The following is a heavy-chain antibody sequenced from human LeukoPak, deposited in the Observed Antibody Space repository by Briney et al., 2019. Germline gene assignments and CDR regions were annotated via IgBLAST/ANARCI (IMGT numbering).Heavy chain of an antibody. J-gene: IGHJ6*02. CDR3: AREAGGYYGSGPMDV. V-gene: IGHV4-4*07. CDR1: GGSISSYY. Sequence: SETLSLTCTVSGGSISSYYWSWIRQPAGKRLECIGRIYTSGSTNYNPSLKSRVTISVDTSQTQFSLTLSSVTAADTAVYYCAREAGGYYGSGPMDVWGQGTTVTVSS. CDR2: IYTSGST. D-gene: IGHD3-10*01.